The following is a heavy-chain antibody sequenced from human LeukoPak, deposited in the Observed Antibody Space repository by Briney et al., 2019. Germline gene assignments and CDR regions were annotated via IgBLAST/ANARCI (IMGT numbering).Heavy chain of an antibody. V-gene: IGHV3-23*01. CDR3: AKVIPGSFFDY. CDR2: ISCGGGST. J-gene: IGHJ4*02. D-gene: IGHD3-16*02. CDR1: GFTFSSYA. Sequence: GGSVRLSCAASGFTFSSYAMSWVRQAPGKGLEWVSAISCGGGSTYYADSVKGRFTISRDNSKNTLYLQMNSLRAEDTAVYYCAKVIPGSFFDYWGQGTLVTVSS.